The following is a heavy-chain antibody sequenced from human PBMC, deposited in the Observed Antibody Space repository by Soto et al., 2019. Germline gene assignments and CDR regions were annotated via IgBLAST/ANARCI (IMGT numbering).Heavy chain of an antibody. J-gene: IGHJ4*02. CDR3: ARDQYGSGSYYNSFDY. D-gene: IGHD3-10*01. Sequence: ETLSLTCTVSGGSISSYYWSWIRQPPGKGLEWIGYIYYSGSTNYNPSLKSRVTISVDTSKNQFSLKLSSVTAADTAVYYCARDQYGSGSYYNSFDYWGQGTLGTVSS. V-gene: IGHV4-59*01. CDR2: IYYSGST. CDR1: GGSISSYY.